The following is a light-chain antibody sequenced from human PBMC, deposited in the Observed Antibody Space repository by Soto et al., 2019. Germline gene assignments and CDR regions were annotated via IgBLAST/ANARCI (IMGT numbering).Light chain of an antibody. CDR1: QGISSA. J-gene: IGKJ4*01. CDR2: DAS. CDR3: QQFNSYPALT. V-gene: IGKV1-13*02. Sequence: AIQLTQSPSSLSASVGDRVTITCRASQGISSALAWYQQKPGKAPKLLIYDASSLESGVPSRFSGSGSGTDFTLTISSLQPADFATYYCQQFNSYPALTFGGGTKVEIK.